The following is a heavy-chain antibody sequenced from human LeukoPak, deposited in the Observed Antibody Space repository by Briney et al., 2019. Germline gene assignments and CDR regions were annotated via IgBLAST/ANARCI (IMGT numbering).Heavy chain of an antibody. CDR2: IYYSGST. J-gene: IGHJ4*02. CDR3: ARDRVGATGFDY. V-gene: IGHV4-59*01. D-gene: IGHD1-26*01. CDR1: GGSISSYY. Sequence: SETLSLTCTVSGGSISSYYWSRIRQPPGKGLEWIGYIYYSGSTNYNPSLKSRVTISVDTSKNQFSLKLSSVTAADTAVYYCARDRVGATGFDYWGQGTLVTVSS.